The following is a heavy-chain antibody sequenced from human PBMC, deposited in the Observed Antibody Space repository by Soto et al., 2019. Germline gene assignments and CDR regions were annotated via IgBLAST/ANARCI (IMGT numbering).Heavy chain of an antibody. J-gene: IGHJ3*02. Sequence: QVQLVQSGAEVKKPGASVKVSCKASGYTFTSYGISWVRQAPGQGLEWMGWISAYNGNTNYAQQLQGRVTMTTDTSRSTDHMELRSLRSDDTAVYYCARDPKLSYDSRGYRGFRAFDIWGQVTMFTFSS. V-gene: IGHV1-18*01. CDR3: ARDPKLSYDSRGYRGFRAFDI. D-gene: IGHD3-22*01. CDR2: ISAYNGNT. CDR1: GYTFTSYG.